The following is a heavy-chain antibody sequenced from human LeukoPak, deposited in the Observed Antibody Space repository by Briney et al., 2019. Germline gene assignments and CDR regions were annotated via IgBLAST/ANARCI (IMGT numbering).Heavy chain of an antibody. CDR2: ISAYDGNT. CDR1: GYTFTRYG. Sequence: ASVKVSCTASGYTFTRYGISWVRQAPGQGLEWLGWISAYDGNTNYEQKFQGRVTMTTDTSASTAYMELRSLRSDDTAVYYCARDKVIASAGTPNWFDPWGQGTLVTVSS. J-gene: IGHJ5*02. CDR3: ARDKVIASAGTPNWFDP. D-gene: IGHD6-13*01. V-gene: IGHV1-18*01.